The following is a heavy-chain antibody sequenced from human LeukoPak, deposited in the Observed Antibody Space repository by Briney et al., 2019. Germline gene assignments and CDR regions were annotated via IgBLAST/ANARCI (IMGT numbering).Heavy chain of an antibody. V-gene: IGHV4-39*01. CDR2: IYYSGST. CDR3: ARQSNDYDDY. CDR1: GGSISSSSYY. Sequence: SETLSLTCTVSGGSISSSSYYWGWIRQPPGKGLEWIGSIYYSGSTYYNPSLKSRVTISVDTSKNQFSLKLSSVTAADTAVYYCARQSNDYDDYFSQGTLVTVSS. J-gene: IGHJ4*02.